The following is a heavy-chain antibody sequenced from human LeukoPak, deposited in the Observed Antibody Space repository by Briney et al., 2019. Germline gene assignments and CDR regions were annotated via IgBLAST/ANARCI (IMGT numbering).Heavy chain of an antibody. CDR2: INRSGSP. D-gene: IGHD2-2*02. CDR3: EAENTHYFDY. V-gene: IGHV3-53*01. CDR1: GFTVSPNY. Sequence: GGSLRLSCATSGFTVSPNYMSWVRQAPGKGLEWVSVINRSGSPYYADPVKGRFTISRDSSKNTLYLQMNNLRAEDTAVYYWEAENTHYFDYWGRGTLVTVSS. J-gene: IGHJ4*02.